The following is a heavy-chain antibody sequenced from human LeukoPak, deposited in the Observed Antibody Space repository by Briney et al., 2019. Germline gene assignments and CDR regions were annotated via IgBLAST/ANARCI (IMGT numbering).Heavy chain of an antibody. V-gene: IGHV1-8*03. Sequence: GASVKVSCKASGCTFTSYDINWVRQATGQGLEWMGWMNPNSGNTGYAQKFQGRVTITRNTSISTAYMELSSLRSEDTAVYYCASPVGGYYDSSGYYYWGQGTLVTVSS. CDR3: ASPVGGYYDSSGYYY. CDR2: MNPNSGNT. CDR1: GCTFTSYD. D-gene: IGHD3-22*01. J-gene: IGHJ4*02.